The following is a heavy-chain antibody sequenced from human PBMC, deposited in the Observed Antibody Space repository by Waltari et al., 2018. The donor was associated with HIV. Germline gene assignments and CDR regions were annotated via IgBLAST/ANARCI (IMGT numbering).Heavy chain of an antibody. Sequence: QIQLAQSGAEVKKPGASVKVSCNASGYSFTTYGISWVRQAPGQGLDWVGWISPYNGNTNYAQKFQGRVTMTTDTSATTVFLEMRGLRSDDTAIYYCAKSKDATYYYFGLDVWGQGTTVTVSS. V-gene: IGHV1-18*01. CDR3: AKSKDATYYYFGLDV. CDR1: GYSFTTYG. CDR2: ISPYNGNT. J-gene: IGHJ6*02.